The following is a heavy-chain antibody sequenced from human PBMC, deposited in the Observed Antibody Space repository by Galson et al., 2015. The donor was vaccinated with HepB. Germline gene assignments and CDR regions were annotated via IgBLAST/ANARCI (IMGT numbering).Heavy chain of an antibody. CDR2: TYYRSKWYN. D-gene: IGHD7-27*01. CDR3: ARENLETGDYYYYYGMDV. CDR1: GDSVSSNSAA. Sequence: CAISGDSVSSNSAAWNWIRQSPSRGLEWLGRTYYRSKWYNDYAVSVKSRITINPDTSKNQFSLQLNSVTPEDTAVYYCARENLETGDYYYYYGMDVWGQGTTVTVSS. J-gene: IGHJ6*02. V-gene: IGHV6-1*01.